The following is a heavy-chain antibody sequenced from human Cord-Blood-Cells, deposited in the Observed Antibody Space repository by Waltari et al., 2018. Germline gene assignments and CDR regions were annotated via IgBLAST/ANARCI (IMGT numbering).Heavy chain of an antibody. J-gene: IGHJ5*02. CDR2: RYYSGST. Sequence: QVQLQESGPGLVKPSDTLSLTCAVSGYSISSSNWWGWIRQPPGKALEWIGYRYYSGSTSYSPSLKSLVTMSVDTSKNQFSLKLSSVTAVDTAVYYCARNHGDYGWFDPWGQGTLVTVSS. CDR1: GYSISSSNW. D-gene: IGHD4-17*01. V-gene: IGHV4-28*01. CDR3: ARNHGDYGWFDP.